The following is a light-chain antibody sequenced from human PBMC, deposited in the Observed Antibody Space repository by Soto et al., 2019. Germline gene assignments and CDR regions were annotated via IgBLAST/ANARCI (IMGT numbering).Light chain of an antibody. V-gene: IGKV1-27*01. J-gene: IGKJ1*01. CDR2: DAS. CDR3: QQYNSAPRA. Sequence: IQMTQSPSSLSASVGDRVTITCRASQGVSNSLAWYQQKPGHFPKLLIYDASTLQSGVPSRFSASGSGTDFTLTLSSLQPEDVATFSCQQYNSAPRAFGQGAKVEIK. CDR1: QGVSNS.